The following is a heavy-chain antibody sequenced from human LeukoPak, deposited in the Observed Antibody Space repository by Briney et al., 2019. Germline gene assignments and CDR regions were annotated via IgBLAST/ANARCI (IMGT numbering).Heavy chain of an antibody. CDR2: ISYDGSNK. Sequence: QAGGSLRLSCAASGFTFSSYGMHWVRQAPGKGLEWVAVISYDGSNKYYADSVKGRFTISRDNAKNSLYLQMNSLRAEDTAVYYCARDGDHLYYFDYWGQGTLVTVSS. CDR3: ARDGDHLYYFDY. D-gene: IGHD7-27*01. CDR1: GFTFSSYG. V-gene: IGHV3-30*03. J-gene: IGHJ4*02.